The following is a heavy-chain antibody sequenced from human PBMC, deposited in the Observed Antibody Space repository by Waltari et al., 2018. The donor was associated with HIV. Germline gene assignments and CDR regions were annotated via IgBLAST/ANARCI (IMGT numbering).Heavy chain of an antibody. V-gene: IGHV3-74*01. CDR3: ARRHATDGVLDL. J-gene: IGHJ2*01. D-gene: IGHD3-3*01. CDR1: GFTFSNFW. CDR2: LNGDGTTN. Sequence: EVQLLESGGGLVQPGGSLRLSCAASGFTFSNFWMHWVRQVPGKGPVWISRLNGDGTTNLYADSVKGRFTISRDNTRDALYLQMNSLRAEDTAVYYCARRHATDGVLDLWGRGTLVTVSS.